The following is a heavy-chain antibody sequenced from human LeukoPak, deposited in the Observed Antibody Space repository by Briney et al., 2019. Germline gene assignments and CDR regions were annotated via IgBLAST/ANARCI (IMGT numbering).Heavy chain of an antibody. D-gene: IGHD2-15*01. V-gene: IGHV5-51*01. Sequence: GESLKISCKGSGYIFTTSWIGWVRQMPGKGLEWMGIIYPGDSETRYSPSLQGQVTISADKSINTAYLQWSSLKASDTAMYFCAKIYGRFFDYWGQGTLVTASS. CDR3: AKIYGRFFDY. CDR2: IYPGDSET. CDR1: GYIFTTSW. J-gene: IGHJ4*02.